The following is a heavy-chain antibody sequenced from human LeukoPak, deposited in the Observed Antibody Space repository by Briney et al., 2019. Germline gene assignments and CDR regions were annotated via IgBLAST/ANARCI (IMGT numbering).Heavy chain of an antibody. J-gene: IGHJ5*02. CDR2: MNPNSGNT. CDR3: ARGPTDSWNVDNWFDP. CDR1: GYTFTSYD. V-gene: IGHV1-8*01. D-gene: IGHD1-1*01. Sequence: ASVKVSCKASGYTFTSYDINWVRQATGQGLEWMGWMNPNSGNTGYAQKFQGRVTMTRNTSISTAYMELSSLRSEDTAVYYCARGPTDSWNVDNWFDPWGQGTLVTVSS.